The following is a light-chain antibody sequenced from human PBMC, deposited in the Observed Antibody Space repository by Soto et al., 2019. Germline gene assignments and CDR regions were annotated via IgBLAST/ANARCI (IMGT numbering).Light chain of an antibody. V-gene: IGKV1-39*01. CDR1: ESIRSY. Sequence: DIQMTQSPSSLSASVGDRATITCRASESIRSYLNWYQQKPGKAPKLLIYGASSLQSGVPSRFSGGGSGTDFTLTISSLQPEDFATYYCQQSFSTPRFTFGPGTRVDI. CDR3: QQSFSTPRFT. J-gene: IGKJ3*01. CDR2: GAS.